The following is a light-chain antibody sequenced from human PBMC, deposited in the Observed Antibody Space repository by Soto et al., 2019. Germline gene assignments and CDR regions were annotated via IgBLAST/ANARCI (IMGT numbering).Light chain of an antibody. J-gene: IGKJ1*01. Sequence: DIQMTQSPSSLSASVGDRVTITCRASQSISTYLNWYHQKPGKAPKLLIYSASSLQSGVPSRFSGSGSGTDFTLTISSLQPEEFATYYCQQSYNTPWTFGQGTNVEIK. CDR1: QSISTY. V-gene: IGKV1-39*01. CDR2: SAS. CDR3: QQSYNTPWT.